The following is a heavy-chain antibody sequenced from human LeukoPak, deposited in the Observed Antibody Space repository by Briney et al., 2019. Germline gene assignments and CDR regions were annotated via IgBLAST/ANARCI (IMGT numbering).Heavy chain of an antibody. Sequence: ASVKVSCEASGYTFTGYYMHWVRQAPGQGLEWMGWINPNSGGTNYAQKFQGRVTMTRDTSISTAYMELSRLRSDDPAVYYCARAPPRVPAASYYMDVWGKGTTVTVSS. J-gene: IGHJ6*03. D-gene: IGHD2-2*01. CDR2: INPNSGGT. CDR3: ARAPPRVPAASYYMDV. V-gene: IGHV1-2*02. CDR1: GYTFTGYY.